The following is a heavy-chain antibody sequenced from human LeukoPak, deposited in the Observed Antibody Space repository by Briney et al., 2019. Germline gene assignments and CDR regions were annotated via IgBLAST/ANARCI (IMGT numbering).Heavy chain of an antibody. D-gene: IGHD3-9*01. J-gene: IGHJ4*02. CDR1: GFTFSSYA. CDR2: ISGSGGST. Sequence: GGSLRPSCAASGFTFSSYAMSWVRQAPGKGLEWVSAISGSGGSTYYADSVKGRFTISRDNSKNTLYLQMNSLRAEDTAVYYCAKSEDYDILTGYYPLDYWGQGTLVTVSS. V-gene: IGHV3-23*01. CDR3: AKSEDYDILTGYYPLDY.